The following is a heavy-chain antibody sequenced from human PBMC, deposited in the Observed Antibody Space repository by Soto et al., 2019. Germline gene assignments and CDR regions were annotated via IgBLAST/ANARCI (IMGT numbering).Heavy chain of an antibody. CDR3: ARAKISSGCLDY. CDR1: GYTFTNYY. Sequence: GASVKVSCKASGYTFTNYYMHWVRQAPGQGIEWMGIINPSGGSTSYAQKFQGRVTLTRDTSTSTVYMELSSLRSEDTAVYYCARAKISSGCLDYWGLGTLVTVSS. J-gene: IGHJ4*02. D-gene: IGHD6-19*01. CDR2: INPSGGST. V-gene: IGHV1-46*01.